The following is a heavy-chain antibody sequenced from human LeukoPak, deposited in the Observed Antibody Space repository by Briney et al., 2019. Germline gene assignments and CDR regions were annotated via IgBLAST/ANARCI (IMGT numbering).Heavy chain of an antibody. V-gene: IGHV4-61*01. J-gene: IGHJ4*02. CDR2: IYYSGST. D-gene: IGHD3-10*01. CDR1: GDSISSGSYY. CDR3: ARDYYGSGGPLDY. Sequence: SETLSLTCTVSGDSISSGSYYWSWIRQPPGKGLEWIGYIYYSGSTNYNPSLKSRVTISVDTSKNQFSLKLSSVTAADTAVYYCARDYYGSGGPLDYWGQGTLVTVSS.